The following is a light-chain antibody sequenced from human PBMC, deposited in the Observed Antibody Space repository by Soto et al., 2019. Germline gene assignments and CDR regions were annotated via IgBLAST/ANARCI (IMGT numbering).Light chain of an antibody. CDR1: SSNIGSNV. J-gene: IGLJ2*01. CDR2: GIN. V-gene: IGLV1-44*01. CDR3: AAWDGSLNGVV. Sequence: QSVLTQPPSASGTPGQRVTISCSGSSSNIGSNVVNWYQQLPGTAPKLLIYGINQRPSGVPDRFSGSKSGTSASLAISGLQSDDEATYYCAAWDGSLNGVVFGGGTKLTVL.